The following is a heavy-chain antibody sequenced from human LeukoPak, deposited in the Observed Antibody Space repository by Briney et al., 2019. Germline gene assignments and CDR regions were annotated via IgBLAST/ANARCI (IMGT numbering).Heavy chain of an antibody. Sequence: ASVKVSCKTSGYTFTDYYFYWLRQAPGQGLEWMAWIDPNSGATRYAQKFQGRITVTRDTSISTAYMELRTLTPDDTAVYYCARDGDAVMVDFDYWGQGTLVTVSS. V-gene: IGHV1-2*02. D-gene: IGHD5-18*01. CDR2: IDPNSGAT. CDR3: ARDGDAVMVDFDY. CDR1: GYTFTDYY. J-gene: IGHJ4*02.